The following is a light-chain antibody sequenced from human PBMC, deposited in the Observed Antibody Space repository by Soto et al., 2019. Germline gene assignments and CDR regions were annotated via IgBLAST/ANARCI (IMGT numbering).Light chain of an antibody. Sequence: EVVMTQSPATLSVSPGERATLSCRASQSVSNYLAWYQQKPGQAPRLLISGASTRATGIPARFSGSGSGTEFTLTISSLQSEDFAVYYCQQYNNWPLTFGGGTKVDIK. CDR2: GAS. CDR1: QSVSNY. CDR3: QQYNNWPLT. J-gene: IGKJ4*01. V-gene: IGKV3-15*01.